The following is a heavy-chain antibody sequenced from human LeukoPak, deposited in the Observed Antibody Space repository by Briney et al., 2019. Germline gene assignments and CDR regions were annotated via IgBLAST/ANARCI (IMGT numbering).Heavy chain of an antibody. D-gene: IGHD6-13*01. CDR3: ARPSGSWPNYFFDY. V-gene: IGHV1-2*02. CDR1: GYTFNGYY. J-gene: IGHJ4*02. CDR2: INPNSGVT. Sequence: ASVKVSCKASGYTFNGYYIHWLRQAPGQGLEWMGWINPNSGVTNYAQRFQDRVTMTRDTSSSTAYMELNRLTSDDTAVYYCARPSGSWPNYFFDYWGQGTLVTVSS.